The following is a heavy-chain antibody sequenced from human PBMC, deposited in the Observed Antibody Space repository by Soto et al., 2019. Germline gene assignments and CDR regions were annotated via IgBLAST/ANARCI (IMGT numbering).Heavy chain of an antibody. CDR2: MWSDGSNK. CDR1: GFNFSSSG. Sequence: QVQLVESGGGVVQPGRSLRLSCATSGFNFSSSGMHWVRQAPGKGLEWVVVMWSDGSNKFYADSVKGGITISRDKSKNTLYPQMNRLRAVDTAEYYCTRSWAVAGGDHFLPWGQGTLVSVSS. J-gene: IGHJ1*01. D-gene: IGHD6-19*01. V-gene: IGHV3-33*01. CDR3: TRSWAVAGGDHFLP.